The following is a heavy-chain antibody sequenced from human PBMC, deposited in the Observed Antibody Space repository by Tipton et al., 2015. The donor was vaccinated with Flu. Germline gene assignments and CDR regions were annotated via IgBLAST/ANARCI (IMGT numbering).Heavy chain of an antibody. J-gene: IGHJ6*02. CDR2: IYTSGST. CDR3: ARDRRLLWFGEVYGMDV. CDR1: GGSISSYY. V-gene: IGHV4-4*07. Sequence: TLSLTCTVSGGSISSYYWSWIRQPAGKGLEWIGRIYTSGSTNYNPSLKSRVTMSVDTSKNQFSLKLSSVTAADTAVYYCARDRRLLWFGEVYGMDVWGQGTTVTVSS. D-gene: IGHD3-10*01.